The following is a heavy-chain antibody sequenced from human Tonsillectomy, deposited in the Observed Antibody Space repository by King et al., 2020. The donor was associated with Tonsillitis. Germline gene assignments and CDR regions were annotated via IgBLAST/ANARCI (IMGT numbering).Heavy chain of an antibody. Sequence: VQLVESGAVVKKPGASVKVSCKASGYTFTSHDINWVRQATGQGLEWMGWMNPNSGNTGYAQKFQGRVTMTRNTSIRTAYMELSSLRSEDTAVYYCARTGEWDYYDSSGSSYYYYGMDVWGQGTTVTVSS. D-gene: IGHD3-22*01. CDR1: GYTFTSHD. CDR3: ARTGEWDYYDSSGSSYYYYGMDV. V-gene: IGHV1-8*02. J-gene: IGHJ6*02. CDR2: MNPNSGNT.